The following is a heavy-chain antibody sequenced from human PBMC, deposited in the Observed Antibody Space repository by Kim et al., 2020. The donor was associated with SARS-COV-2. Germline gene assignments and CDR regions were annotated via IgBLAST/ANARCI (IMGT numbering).Heavy chain of an antibody. D-gene: IGHD3-3*01. CDR3: GRDYFRVTIFGVVSRHGMDV. CDR2: IYYSGST. V-gene: IGHV4-30-4*01. J-gene: IGHJ6*02. Sequence: SETLSLTCTVSGGSISSGDYYWSWIRQPPGKGLEWIGYIYYSGSTYYNPSLKSRVTISVDTSKNQFSLKLSSVTAADTAVYYCGRDYFRVTIFGVVSRHGMDVWGQGTTVTVSS. CDR1: GGSISSGDYY.